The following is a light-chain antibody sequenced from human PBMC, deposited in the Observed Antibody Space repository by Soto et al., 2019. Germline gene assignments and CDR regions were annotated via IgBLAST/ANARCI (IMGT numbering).Light chain of an antibody. J-gene: IGKJ1*01. CDR1: QSLVYTDGNTY. CDR2: KVS. CDR3: WQCTCWPPG. V-gene: IGKV2-30*01. Sequence: DVVMTQSPLSLPVTLGQPASISCRSSQSLVYTDGNTYLNWFHQRPGQAPRRLIYKVSNRDSGVPDRCGGSGSGTDFTLKISRVEAEDVGVYFCWQCTCWPPGFGQGTKVEIK.